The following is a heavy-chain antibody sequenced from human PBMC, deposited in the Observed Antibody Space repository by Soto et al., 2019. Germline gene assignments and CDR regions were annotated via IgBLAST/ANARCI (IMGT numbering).Heavy chain of an antibody. D-gene: IGHD1-26*01. Sequence: SATLSLPCTVSGGSISSSSYYWGWIRQPPGKGLEWIGSIYYSGSTYYNPSLKSRVTISVDTSKNQFSLKLSSVTAADTAVYYCARLDTGSGVGYWGQGTLVTVSS. V-gene: IGHV4-39*01. J-gene: IGHJ4*02. CDR1: GGSISSSSYY. CDR2: IYYSGST. CDR3: ARLDTGSGVGY.